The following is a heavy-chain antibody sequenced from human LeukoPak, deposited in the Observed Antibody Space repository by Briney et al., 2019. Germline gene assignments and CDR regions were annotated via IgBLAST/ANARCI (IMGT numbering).Heavy chain of an antibody. D-gene: IGHD3-22*01. CDR2: ISASGGNT. CDR3: AKDFYESSGYSFDY. J-gene: IGHJ4*01. CDR1: GFIFSSFA. V-gene: IGHV3-23*01. Sequence: GGSLRLSCTASGFIFSSFAMNWVRQAPGKGLEWVPGISASGGNTNYADSVKGRFTISRDNSQNTLYLQMDSLRAEDTAIYYCAKDFYESSGYSFDYWGHGTLVAVSS.